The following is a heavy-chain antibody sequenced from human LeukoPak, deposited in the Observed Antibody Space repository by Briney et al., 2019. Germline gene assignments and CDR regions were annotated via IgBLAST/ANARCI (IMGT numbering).Heavy chain of an antibody. Sequence: SETLSLTCTVSGGSISSYYWSWIRQPPGKGLEWIGYIYYSGSTNYNPSLKSRVTVSVDTSKNQFSLKLNSVTAADTAVYYCARLTMVRGVDCWGQGTLVTVSS. CDR2: IYYSGST. D-gene: IGHD3-10*01. CDR3: ARLTMVRGVDC. CDR1: GGSISSYY. V-gene: IGHV4-59*08. J-gene: IGHJ4*02.